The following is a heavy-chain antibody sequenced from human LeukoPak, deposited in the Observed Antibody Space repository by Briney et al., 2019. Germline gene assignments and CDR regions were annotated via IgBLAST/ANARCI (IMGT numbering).Heavy chain of an antibody. V-gene: IGHV4-39*01. CDR2: ISYSGNT. Sequence: PSETLSLTCTVSGDSISSSSYFWGWIRQPPGKGLEWIGSISYSGNTYYNPSLKSRVTISVDTSKNQFSLNLNSVTAADTAVYYCARPGYYGDYAFDYWGQGTLVTASS. CDR3: ARPGYYGDYAFDY. D-gene: IGHD4-17*01. J-gene: IGHJ4*02. CDR1: GDSISSSSYF.